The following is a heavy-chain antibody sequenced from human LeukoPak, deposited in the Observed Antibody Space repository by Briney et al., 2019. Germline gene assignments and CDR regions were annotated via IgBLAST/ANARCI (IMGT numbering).Heavy chain of an antibody. CDR1: GGSISNYY. J-gene: IGHJ4*02. V-gene: IGHV4-4*07. CDR3: ATYTTTTGGLDY. CDR2: IYTSGST. D-gene: IGHD2-8*02. Sequence: SETLSLTCTVSGGSISNYYWTWIWQPAGRGLEWIGHIYTSGSTNYNPSLKSRVTMSVDTSKNQFSLNLTSVTAADAAVYYCATYTTTTGGLDYWGQGTLVTVSS.